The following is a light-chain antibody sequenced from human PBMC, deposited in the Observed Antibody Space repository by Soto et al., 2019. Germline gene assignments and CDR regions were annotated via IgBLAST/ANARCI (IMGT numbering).Light chain of an antibody. CDR1: DSDVGAFNY. CDR2: DVT. CDR3: YSFAGYIYV. J-gene: IGLJ1*01. Sequence: QSALTQPRSVSGSLGQSVTISCTGTDSDVGAFNYVCWYQQHPGKAPKLIIYDVTKRPSGVPDRFSGSKSGNTASLTISGLQAGDEADYYCYSFAGYIYVFGTGTKVTVL. V-gene: IGLV2-11*01.